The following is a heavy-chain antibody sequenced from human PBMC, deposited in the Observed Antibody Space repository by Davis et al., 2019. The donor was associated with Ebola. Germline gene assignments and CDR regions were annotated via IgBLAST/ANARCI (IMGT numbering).Heavy chain of an antibody. D-gene: IGHD2-2*01. CDR2: INHSGST. CDR1: GGAVSSGSYF. CDR3: AREKFDILVVPAAKQSFSIRGGIDY. Sequence: MPSETLSLTCTVSGGAVSSGSYFWSWIRQPPGKGLEWIGEINHSGSTNYNPSLKSRVAISVDTSKNQFSLKLSSVTAADTAVYYCAREKFDILVVPAAKQSFSIRGGIDYWGQGTLVTVSS. J-gene: IGHJ4*02. V-gene: IGHV4-61*01.